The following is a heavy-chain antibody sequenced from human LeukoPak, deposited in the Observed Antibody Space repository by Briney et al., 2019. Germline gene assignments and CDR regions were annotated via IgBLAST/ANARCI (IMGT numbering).Heavy chain of an antibody. CDR1: GFTFSSYA. V-gene: IGHV3-30-3*01. D-gene: IGHD1-14*01. J-gene: IGHJ4*02. CDR3: ARNGYKASGDY. Sequence: GGSLRLSCAASGFTFSSYAMHWVRQAPGKGLEWVAVISYDGSNEYYADSVKGRFTISRDNSKNTLYLQMNSLRAEDTAVYYCARNGYKASGDYWGQGTLVTVSS. CDR2: ISYDGSNE.